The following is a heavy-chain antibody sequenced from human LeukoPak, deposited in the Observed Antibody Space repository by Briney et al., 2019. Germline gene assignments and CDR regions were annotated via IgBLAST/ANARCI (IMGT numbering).Heavy chain of an antibody. CDR1: GFTFSSYA. CDR3: AKVTTSTWPYSFDY. V-gene: IGHV3-23*01. D-gene: IGHD6-13*01. CDR2: IDGSGAAT. J-gene: IGHJ4*02. Sequence: GGSLRLSCAASGFTFSSYAMSWVRQAPGRGLEWVSAIDGSGAATYYVDSVEGRFTVSRDNSKSMLYLQMNSLRVEDTAVYYCAKVTTSTWPYSFDYWGQGTLVTVSS.